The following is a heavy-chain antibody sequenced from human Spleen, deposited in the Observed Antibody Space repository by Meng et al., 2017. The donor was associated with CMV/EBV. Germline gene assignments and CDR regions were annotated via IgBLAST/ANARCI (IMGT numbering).Heavy chain of an antibody. Sequence: SRFTDFFIHWVRQAPGHGPEWVGLIDPTSGSTNYAQRFQGRVTMTRDTSTNIVYMELNSLRSEDTAVYYCAKDSDFWTGYSSYYFDYWGQGTLVTVSS. CDR2: IDPTSGST. CDR1: SRFTDFF. D-gene: IGHD3/OR15-3a*01. J-gene: IGHJ4*02. CDR3: AKDSDFWTGYSSYYFDY. V-gene: IGHV1-46*01.